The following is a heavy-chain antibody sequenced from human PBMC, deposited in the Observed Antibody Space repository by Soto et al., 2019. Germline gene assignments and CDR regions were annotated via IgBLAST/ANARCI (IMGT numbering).Heavy chain of an antibody. CDR3: ARESSLWFGEPLGYYYYYYGMDV. CDR1: GYTFTSYG. Sequence: QVQLVQSGAEVKKPGASVKVSCKASGYTFTSYGISWVRQAPGQGLEWMGWISAYNGNTNYAQKLQGRVTMTTDTSTSTAYMELRSLRSDDTAVYYCARESSLWFGEPLGYYYYYYGMDVWGQGTTVTVSS. CDR2: ISAYNGNT. D-gene: IGHD3-10*01. V-gene: IGHV1-18*01. J-gene: IGHJ6*02.